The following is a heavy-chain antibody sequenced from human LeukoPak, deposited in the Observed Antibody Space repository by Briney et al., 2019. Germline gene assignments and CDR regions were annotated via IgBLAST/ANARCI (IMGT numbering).Heavy chain of an antibody. D-gene: IGHD2-2*01. J-gene: IGHJ6*02. Sequence: GGSLRLSCAASGFTFDDYTMHWVRQAPGMGLEWVSGISWNSGSIGYADSVKGRFTISRDNAKNSLYLQMNSLRAEDTALYYCAKSTSVRALYYYYGMDVWGQGTTVTVSS. CDR2: ISWNSGSI. CDR1: GFTFDDYT. V-gene: IGHV3-9*01. CDR3: AKSTSVRALYYYYGMDV.